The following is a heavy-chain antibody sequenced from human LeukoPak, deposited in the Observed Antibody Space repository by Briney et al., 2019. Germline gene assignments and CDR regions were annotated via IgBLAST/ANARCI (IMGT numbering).Heavy chain of an antibody. Sequence: GASVKVSCKASGGTFSSYAISWVRQAPGQGLEWMGGIIPIFGTANYAQKFQGRVTITADKSTSTAYMELSSLRSEDTAVYYCASGELLLFAFDIWGQGTMVTVSS. CDR1: GGTFSSYA. D-gene: IGHD1-26*01. CDR3: ASGELLLFAFDI. V-gene: IGHV1-69*06. J-gene: IGHJ3*02. CDR2: IIPIFGTA.